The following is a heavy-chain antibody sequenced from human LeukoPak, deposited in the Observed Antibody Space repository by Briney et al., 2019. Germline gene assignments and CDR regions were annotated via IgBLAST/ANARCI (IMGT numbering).Heavy chain of an antibody. CDR1: GFTFSSYA. J-gene: IGHJ4*02. Sequence: PGGSLRLSCVGSGFTFSSYAMSWVLQAPGKGLEWVSAISGSDGRTFYADSVKGRFAISRDNTENTVYLQMSSLRAEDTAVYYCAKESPYCSGSNCRQYYFDYWGQGTLVTVSS. V-gene: IGHV3-23*01. CDR2: ISGSDGRT. CDR3: AKESPYCSGSNCRQYYFDY. D-gene: IGHD2-15*01.